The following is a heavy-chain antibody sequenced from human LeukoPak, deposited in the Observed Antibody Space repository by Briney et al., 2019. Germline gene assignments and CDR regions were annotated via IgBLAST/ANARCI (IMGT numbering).Heavy chain of an antibody. CDR1: GGSFSGYY. V-gene: IGHV4-59*01. J-gene: IGHJ4*02. CDR2: IYYSGST. CDR3: ASSRGGCSSTSCYDY. D-gene: IGHD2-2*01. Sequence: SETLSLTCAVYGGSFSGYYWSWIRQPPGKGLEWIGYIYYSGSTNYNPSLKSRVTISVDTSKNQFSLKLSSVTAADTAVYYCASSRGGCSSTSCYDYWGQGTLVTVSS.